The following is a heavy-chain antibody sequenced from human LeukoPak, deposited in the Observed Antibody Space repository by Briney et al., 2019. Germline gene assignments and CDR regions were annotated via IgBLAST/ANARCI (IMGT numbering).Heavy chain of an antibody. CDR1: GYTFTAYY. CDR3: AREDMTMVREVMGYYGMDV. Sequence: ASVRVSCKASGYTFTAYYLHWVRQAPGQGLEWMGRINPNSGGTNYAQKFQGRVTMTRDTSISTAYMELSRLRSDDTAVYYCAREDMTMVREVMGYYGMDVWGQGTTVTVSS. D-gene: IGHD3-10*01. V-gene: IGHV1-2*06. CDR2: INPNSGGT. J-gene: IGHJ6*02.